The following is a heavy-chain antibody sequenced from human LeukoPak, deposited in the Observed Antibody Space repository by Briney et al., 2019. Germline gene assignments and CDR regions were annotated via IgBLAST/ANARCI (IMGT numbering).Heavy chain of an antibody. CDR1: VSTFTGYY. J-gene: IGHJ4*02. D-gene: IGHD6-19*01. Sequence: SLKLSCKASVSTFTGYYMHWVRQAPGPGLEWMGWINPNSGGTNYAQKYQGRVTMTRDTSISTAYMELSRLRSDDTAVYYCARVTPRSSGWYFLGADGGDFDYWGQGTLVTVSS. CDR3: ARVTPRSSGWYFLGADGGDFDY. V-gene: IGHV1-2*02. CDR2: INPNSGGT.